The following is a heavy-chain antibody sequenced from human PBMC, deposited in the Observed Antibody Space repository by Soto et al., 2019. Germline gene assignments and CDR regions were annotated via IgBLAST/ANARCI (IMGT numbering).Heavy chain of an antibody. CDR2: IVVGSGNT. V-gene: IGHV1-58*01. Sequence: SVKVSCKASGFTFTSSAVQWVRQARGQRLEWIGWIVVGSGNTNYAQKFQERVTITRDMSTSTAYMELSSLRSEDTAVYYCAADQVEWLLYYYYGIDVWGQGTTVTVSS. CDR3: AADQVEWLLYYYYGIDV. CDR1: GFTFTSSA. J-gene: IGHJ6*02. D-gene: IGHD3-3*01.